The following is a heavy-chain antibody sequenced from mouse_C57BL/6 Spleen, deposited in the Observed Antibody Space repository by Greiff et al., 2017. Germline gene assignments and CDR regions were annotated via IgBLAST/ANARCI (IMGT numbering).Heavy chain of an antibody. CDR3: ANSYGSIYYAMDY. CDR2: IDPSDSYT. J-gene: IGHJ4*01. D-gene: IGHD1-1*01. Sequence: VQLQQPGAELVRPGTSVKLSCKASGYTFTSYWMHWVKQRPGQGLEWIGVIDPSDSYTNYNQKFKGKATLTVDTSSSTAYMQLSSLTSEDSAVYYCANSYGSIYYAMDYWGQGTSVTVSS. V-gene: IGHV1-59*01. CDR1: GYTFTSYW.